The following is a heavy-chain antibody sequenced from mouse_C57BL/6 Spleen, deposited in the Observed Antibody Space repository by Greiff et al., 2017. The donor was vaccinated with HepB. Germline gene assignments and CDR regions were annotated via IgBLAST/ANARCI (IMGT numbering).Heavy chain of an antibody. Sequence: EVQLQQSGAELVRPGASVKLSCTASGFNIKDYYMHWVKQRPEQGLEWIGRIDPEDGDTEYAPKFQGKATMTADTSSNTAYLQLSSLTSEDTAVYYCTTVGYYGSGYYFDYWGQGTTLTVSS. CDR3: TTVGYYGSGYYFDY. J-gene: IGHJ2*01. D-gene: IGHD1-1*01. CDR2: IDPEDGDT. CDR1: GFNIKDYY. V-gene: IGHV14-1*01.